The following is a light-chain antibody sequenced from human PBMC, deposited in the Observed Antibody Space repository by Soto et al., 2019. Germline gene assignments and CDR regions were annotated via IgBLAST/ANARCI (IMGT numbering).Light chain of an antibody. J-gene: IGLJ2*01. V-gene: IGLV1-40*01. CDR1: RSNIGAGYD. CDR3: QSYDSSLSRV. CDR2: GNN. Sequence: QLVLTQPPSVSGAPGQRVTISCTGSRSNIGAGYDVHWYQQLPGTAPKLLMYGNNNRPSGVPDRFSGSNSGTSASLAITGLQAEDEADYYCQSYDSSLSRVFGGGTKLTVL.